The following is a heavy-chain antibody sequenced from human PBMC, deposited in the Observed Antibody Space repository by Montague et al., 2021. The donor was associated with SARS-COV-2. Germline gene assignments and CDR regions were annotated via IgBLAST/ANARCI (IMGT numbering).Heavy chain of an antibody. J-gene: IGHJ6*03. CDR1: GGSFSGYY. V-gene: IGHV4-34*01. CDR3: ARARQDVVVPALGIGAYYYYYYMDV. Sequence: SETLSLTCAVYGGSFSGYYWCWICKPPGKGLEWIGKINHSGSTNYNPYLKRRVTITVYTSTNKFSLKLSSVTAADTAVYYCARARQDVVVPALGIGAYYYYYYMDVWGKGTTVTVSS. CDR2: INHSGST. D-gene: IGHD2-2*01.